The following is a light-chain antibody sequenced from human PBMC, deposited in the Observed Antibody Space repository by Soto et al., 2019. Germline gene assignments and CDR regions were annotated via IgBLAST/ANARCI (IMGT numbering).Light chain of an antibody. Sequence: EIVMTQSPATLSVSPGERATLSCRASQSVSSNLAWYQRKPGQAPRLLIYGASTRATGIPARFSGSGSGTEFTLTISSLQSEDFAVYYCQQYNNWPPSRLTFGGGNKVEIK. CDR2: GAS. CDR1: QSVSSN. J-gene: IGKJ4*01. V-gene: IGKV3-15*01. CDR3: QQYNNWPPSRLT.